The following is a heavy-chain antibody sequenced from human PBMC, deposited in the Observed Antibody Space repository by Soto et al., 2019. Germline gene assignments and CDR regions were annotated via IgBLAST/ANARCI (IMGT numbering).Heavy chain of an antibody. J-gene: IGHJ5*02. CDR3: ARVSGVVYCSGGSCLSSDNWFDP. CDR2: IYYSGST. Sequence: PSETLSLTCTVSGGSISSYYWSWIRQPPGKGLEWIGYIYYSGSTNYNPSLKSRVTISVDTSKNQFSLKLSSVTAADTAVYYCARVSGVVYCSGGSCLSSDNWFDPWGQGTLVTVSS. V-gene: IGHV4-59*01. D-gene: IGHD2-15*01. CDR1: GGSISSYY.